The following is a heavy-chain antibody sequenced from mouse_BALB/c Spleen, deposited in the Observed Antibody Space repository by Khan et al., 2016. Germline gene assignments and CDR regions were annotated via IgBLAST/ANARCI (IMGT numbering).Heavy chain of an antibody. CDR2: ISYSGST. CDR3: ATTVVAPRFAY. CDR1: GYSITSDYA. J-gene: IGHJ3*01. D-gene: IGHD1-1*01. Sequence: EVQLQESGPGLVKPSQSLSLTCTVTGYSITSDYAWNWIRQFPGNKLEWMGYISYSGSTSYHPSLKSRISITRDTSKNQFFLELNSVSTEETATYYCATTVVAPRFAYGGQGTLFTVPA. V-gene: IGHV3-2*02.